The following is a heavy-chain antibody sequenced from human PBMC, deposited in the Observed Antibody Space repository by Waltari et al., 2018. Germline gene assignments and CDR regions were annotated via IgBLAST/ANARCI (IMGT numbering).Heavy chain of an antibody. D-gene: IGHD6-19*01. CDR3: ARRNSSGWYWAFDI. J-gene: IGHJ3*02. CDR1: GGTVSSYD. V-gene: IGHV1-69*04. Sequence: VQLVQSRAEVTKPVSSVKVSLKASGGTVSSYDHSWLRQAPGQGREWMGRIIPILGRANYAQKFQGRVTITADKSTSTAYMELSSLRSEDTAVYYCARRNSSGWYWAFDIWGQGTMVTVSS. CDR2: IIPILGRA.